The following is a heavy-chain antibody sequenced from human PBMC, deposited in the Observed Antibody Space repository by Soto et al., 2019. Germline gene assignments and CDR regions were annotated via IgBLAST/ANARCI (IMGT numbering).Heavy chain of an antibody. D-gene: IGHD3-10*01. Sequence: EVQLLESGGGLVQPGGSLRLSCVASGFPFSNYYMDWVRQAPGKGLEWVAVISGSEDNIHYADSVKGRFTISRDNSMNTLYLQMKSLRADDTAIYYCAKDLHWFAMDVWGQGTTVTVSS. J-gene: IGHJ6*02. V-gene: IGHV3-23*01. CDR3: AKDLHWFAMDV. CDR1: GFPFSNYY. CDR2: ISGSEDNI.